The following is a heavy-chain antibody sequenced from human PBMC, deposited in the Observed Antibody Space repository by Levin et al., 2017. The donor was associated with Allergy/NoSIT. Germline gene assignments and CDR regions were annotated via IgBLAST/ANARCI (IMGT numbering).Heavy chain of an antibody. J-gene: IGHJ6*02. Sequence: PSETLSLTCTVSGGSISSSSYYWGWIRQPPGKGLEWIGSIYYSGSTYYNPSLKSRVTISVDTSKNQFSLKLSSVTAADTAVYYCARPLWEGRGYDPNYYYYGMDVWGQGTTVTVSS. V-gene: IGHV4-39*01. D-gene: IGHD5-12*01. CDR1: GGSISSSSYY. CDR3: ARPLWEGRGYDPNYYYYGMDV. CDR2: IYYSGST.